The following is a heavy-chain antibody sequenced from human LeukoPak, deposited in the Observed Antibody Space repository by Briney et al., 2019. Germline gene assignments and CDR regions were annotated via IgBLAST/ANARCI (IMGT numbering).Heavy chain of an antibody. J-gene: IGHJ3*02. Sequence: SETLSLTCTVSGGSISSSRYYWGWIRQPPGKGLEWNGTIYYNADTYHNPSLKSRVTISVDTSKNQFSLKLSSVTAADTAVYYCASPREMATIYDAFDIWGQGTMVTVSS. CDR1: GGSISSSRYY. V-gene: IGHV4-39*01. D-gene: IGHD5-24*01. CDR2: IYYNADT. CDR3: ASPREMATIYDAFDI.